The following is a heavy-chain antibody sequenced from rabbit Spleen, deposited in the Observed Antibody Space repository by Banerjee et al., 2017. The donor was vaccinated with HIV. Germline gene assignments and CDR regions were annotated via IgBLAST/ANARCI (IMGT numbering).Heavy chain of an antibody. Sequence: QSLEESGGDLVKPEGSLTFTCKASGFSFSSNYYMCWVRQAPGKGLEWIACIDTGSSGYTYYATWATGRFTCSKTSSTTVTLQMTSLTVADTATYFCARDTGSSFSSYGMDLWGQGTLVTVS. J-gene: IGHJ6*01. D-gene: IGHD8-1*01. CDR1: GFSFSSNYY. CDR2: IDTGSSGYT. CDR3: ARDTGSSFSSYGMDL. V-gene: IGHV1S40*01.